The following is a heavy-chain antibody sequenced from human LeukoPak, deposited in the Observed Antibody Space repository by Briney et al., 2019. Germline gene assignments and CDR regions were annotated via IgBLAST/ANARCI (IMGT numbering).Heavy chain of an antibody. V-gene: IGHV3-21*01. J-gene: IGHJ4*02. CDR1: GFTFSSYA. Sequence: GGSLRLSCAASGFTFSSYAMSWVRQAPGKGLEWVSSISSSSSYIYYADSVKGRFTISRDNAKNSLYLQMNSLRAEDTAVYYCASGGSKNAFDYWGQGTLVTVSS. CDR2: ISSSSSYI. CDR3: ASGGSKNAFDY. D-gene: IGHD3-10*01.